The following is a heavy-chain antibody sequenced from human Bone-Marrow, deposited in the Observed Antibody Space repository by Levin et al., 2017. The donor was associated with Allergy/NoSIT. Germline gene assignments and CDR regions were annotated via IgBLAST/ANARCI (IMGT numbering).Heavy chain of an antibody. CDR2: MYHSGAT. V-gene: IGHV4-28*06. CDR1: GSSITDSFW. CDR3: ARMARSHHFDN. Sequence: PSETLSLTCAVSGSSITDSFWWGWIRQPPGKGLEWIGYMYHSGATQYNPSLESRATLSVDPSKNQISLSLSSLTALDTAVYYCARMARSHHFDNWGQGTLVAVS. J-gene: IGHJ4*02.